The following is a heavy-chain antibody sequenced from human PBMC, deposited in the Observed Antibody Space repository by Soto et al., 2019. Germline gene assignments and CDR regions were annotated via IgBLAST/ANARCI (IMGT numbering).Heavy chain of an antibody. Sequence: SETLALTCAVSGGSIDNSHSFWGWVRKPPWRGLEFLVSGCYSGGTDYNPSLKSRVTVSVYTSKNQVSLRVRSVTVAETAMYYCLRVVEAATRHTDFDSWGQGIVVTVSS. V-gene: IGHV4-39*01. J-gene: IGHJ4*02. CDR3: LRVVEAATRHTDFDS. D-gene: IGHD2-15*01. CDR2: GCYSGGT. CDR1: GGSIDNSHSF.